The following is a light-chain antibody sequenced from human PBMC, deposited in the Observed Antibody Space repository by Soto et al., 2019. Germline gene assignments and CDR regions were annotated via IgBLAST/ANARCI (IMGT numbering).Light chain of an antibody. V-gene: IGLV1-40*01. CDR3: CSYAGSNTWV. CDR2: GNT. CDR1: SSNIGAGYD. J-gene: IGLJ3*02. Sequence: QLVLTQPPSVSGAPGQRVTISCTGSSSNIGAGYDVHWYQQFPGTTPKFLIYGNTNRPSGVPDRFSASKSGTSASLTISGLQAEDEADYYCCSYAGSNTWVFGGGTKLTVL.